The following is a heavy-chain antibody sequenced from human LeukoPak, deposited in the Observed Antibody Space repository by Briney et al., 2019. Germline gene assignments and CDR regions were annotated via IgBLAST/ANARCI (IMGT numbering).Heavy chain of an antibody. V-gene: IGHV1-2*02. J-gene: IGHJ5*02. CDR3: ARIAVAGSWFDA. Sequence: ASVKVSCKASGYTFTGYYMHWVRQAPGQGLEWMGWINPNSGGTNYAQKFQGRVTMTRDTSISTAYMELSRLRSDDTAVYYCARIAVAGSWFDAWGQGTLVTVSS. CDR2: INPNSGGT. CDR1: GYTFTGYY. D-gene: IGHD6-19*01.